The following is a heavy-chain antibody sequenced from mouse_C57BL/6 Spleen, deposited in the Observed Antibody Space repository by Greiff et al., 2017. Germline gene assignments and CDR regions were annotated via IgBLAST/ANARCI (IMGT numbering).Heavy chain of an antibody. J-gene: IGHJ2*01. CDR3: ARERDYDGYYGDY. D-gene: IGHD2-3*01. Sequence: EVKVVESGPELVKPGDSVKISCKASGYSFTGYFMNWVMQSHGKSLEWIGRINPYNGDTFYNQKFKGKATLTVDKSSSTAHMELRSLTSEDSAVYYCARERDYDGYYGDYWGQGTTLTVSS. CDR1: GYSFTGYF. V-gene: IGHV1-20*01. CDR2: INPYNGDT.